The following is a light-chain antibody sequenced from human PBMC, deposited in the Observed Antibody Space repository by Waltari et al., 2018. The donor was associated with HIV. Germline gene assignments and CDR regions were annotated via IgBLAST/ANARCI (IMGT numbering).Light chain of an antibody. Sequence: DIVMTQSPLSLPVTPGEPASISCRSSQRLLHGNGYNYLDWYLKKPGQSPQLLIYLGSNRAAGVPDKFSGSGSGTDFTLKISRVEAEDVGVYYCMQALQTPLTFGGGTKVEIK. CDR2: LGS. CDR3: MQALQTPLT. CDR1: QRLLHGNGYNY. J-gene: IGKJ4*01. V-gene: IGKV2-28*01.